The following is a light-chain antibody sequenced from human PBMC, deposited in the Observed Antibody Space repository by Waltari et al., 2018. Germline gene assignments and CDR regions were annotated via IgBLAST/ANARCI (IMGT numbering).Light chain of an antibody. CDR2: GGA. J-gene: IGKJ2*01. CDR3: QQYGSSVYT. V-gene: IGKV3-20*01. Sequence: ESVLPQSPGTMYLSPGESATLSCTASQTVNSNYLPWDQQIPGQAPRLLIYGGASRAAGTPDRFSGSMSGTEFSLTITGLEPEDFALYYCQQYGSSVYTFGQGTLLQIK. CDR1: QTVNSNY.